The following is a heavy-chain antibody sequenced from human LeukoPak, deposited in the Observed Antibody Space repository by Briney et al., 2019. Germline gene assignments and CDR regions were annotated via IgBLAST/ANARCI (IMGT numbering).Heavy chain of an antibody. J-gene: IGHJ4*02. V-gene: IGHV3-21*01. D-gene: IGHD1-26*01. Sequence: GGSLRLPCAASGFTFTTYWMSWVRQAPGKGLEWVSSISGSSSYIYYADSVKGRFSISRDNAKNSLYLQMNSLRAEDTAVYYCARDLLGWELHYFDYWGQGTLVTVSS. CDR2: ISGSSSYI. CDR1: GFTFTTYW. CDR3: ARDLLGWELHYFDY.